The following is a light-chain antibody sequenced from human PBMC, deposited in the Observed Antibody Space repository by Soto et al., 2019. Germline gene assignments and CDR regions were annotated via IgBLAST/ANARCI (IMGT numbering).Light chain of an antibody. CDR1: QNIYNY. CDR2: KAS. Sequence: DIQMTQSPYTLSASVGDRVTITCRASQNIYNYLAWYQQKPGKAPKPLIYKASTLESGVPSRFSGSGSGKEFSLTISSLQPDDFATYYCHQYSVTSSFGPGTKVYVQ. J-gene: IGKJ3*01. CDR3: HQYSVTSS. V-gene: IGKV1-5*03.